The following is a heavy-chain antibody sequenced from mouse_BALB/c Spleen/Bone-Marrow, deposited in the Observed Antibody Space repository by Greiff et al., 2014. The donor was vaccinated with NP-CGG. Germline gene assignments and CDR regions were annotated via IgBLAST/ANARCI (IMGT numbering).Heavy chain of an antibody. CDR3: ARPLNWDRYAMDY. J-gene: IGHJ4*01. V-gene: IGHV1-82*01. Sequence: VKLQESGPELVKPGASVKISCKASGYAFSSSWMNWVKQRPGQGLEWIGRIYPGDGDTKYNGKFKGKATLTADKSSSTAYMQLSSLTSVDSAVYFCARPLNWDRYAMDYWGQGTSVTVSS. CDR1: GYAFSSSW. D-gene: IGHD4-1*02. CDR2: IYPGDGDT.